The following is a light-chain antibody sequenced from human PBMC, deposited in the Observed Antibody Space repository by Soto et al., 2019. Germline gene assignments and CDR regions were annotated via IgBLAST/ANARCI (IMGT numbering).Light chain of an antibody. V-gene: IGLV2-8*01. CDR1: SNDVGGYNY. CDR3: ISYAGNTHVV. J-gene: IGLJ2*01. Sequence: QSALTQPPSASGSPGQSVTISCTGTSNDVGGYNYVSWYQQHPGKAPKLMIYEVNKRPSGVPDRFSGSKSGSTASLTVSGLHADDEADYYCISYAGNTHVVIGGGTKVTVL. CDR2: EVN.